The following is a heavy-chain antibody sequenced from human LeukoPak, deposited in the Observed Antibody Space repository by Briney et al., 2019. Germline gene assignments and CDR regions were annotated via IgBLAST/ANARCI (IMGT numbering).Heavy chain of an antibody. CDR1: GFTFSSYS. CDR3: AREYYYGSGSYYTGFDY. Sequence: PGGSLRLSCAASGFTFSSYSMNWVRQAPGKGLEWVSSISSSSSYIYYADSVKGRFTISRDNAKNSLYLQMNSLRAEDTAVYYCAREYYYGSGSYYTGFDYWGQGTLVTVPS. V-gene: IGHV3-21*01. CDR2: ISSSSSYI. D-gene: IGHD3-10*01. J-gene: IGHJ4*02.